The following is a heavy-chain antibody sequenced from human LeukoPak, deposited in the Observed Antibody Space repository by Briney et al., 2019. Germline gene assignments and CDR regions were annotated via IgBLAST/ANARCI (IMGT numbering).Heavy chain of an antibody. CDR3: ARSYGDYEYNWFDP. J-gene: IGHJ5*02. D-gene: IGHD4-17*01. Sequence: GGSLRLSCAASGFTFSSYEMNWVRQAPGKGLEWVSYISSSGSTIYYADSVKGRFTISRDNAKNSLYLQMNSLRADDTAVYYCARSYGDYEYNWFDPWGQGTLVTVSS. V-gene: IGHV3-48*03. CDR1: GFTFSSYE. CDR2: ISSSGSTI.